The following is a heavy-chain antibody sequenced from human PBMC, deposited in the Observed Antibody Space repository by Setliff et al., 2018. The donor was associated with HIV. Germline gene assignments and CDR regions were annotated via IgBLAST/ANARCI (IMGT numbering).Heavy chain of an antibody. CDR1: GGSMNNYY. CDR2: IYYSGST. D-gene: IGHD2-2*02. Sequence: SETLSLTCIVSGGSMNNYYWNWVRQTPGKGLEWIGYIYYSGSTNYNPSLKSRVTLSVATSKHKFALKLSSVTAADTAVYYCARVFPPIRGAPFGTPPGAFDIWGQGTKVTVSS. J-gene: IGHJ3*02. CDR3: ARVFPPIRGAPFGTPPGAFDI. V-gene: IGHV4-59*01.